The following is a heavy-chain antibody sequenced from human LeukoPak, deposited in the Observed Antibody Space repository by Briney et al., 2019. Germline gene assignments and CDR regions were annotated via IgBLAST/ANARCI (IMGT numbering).Heavy chain of an antibody. J-gene: IGHJ4*02. V-gene: IGHV4-34*01. D-gene: IGHD3-10*01. CDR3: ASFMAFFSYFDY. CDR1: GGSFSDYH. CDR2: INHSGST. Sequence: SETLSLTCAVYGGSFSDYHWTWIRQPPGKGLEWIAEINHSGSTYYNPSLKSRVTISVDTSKNQFSLKLSSVTAADTAVYYCASFMAFFSYFDYWGQGTLVTVSS.